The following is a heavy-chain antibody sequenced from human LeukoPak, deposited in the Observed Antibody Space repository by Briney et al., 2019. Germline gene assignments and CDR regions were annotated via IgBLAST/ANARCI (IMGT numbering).Heavy chain of an antibody. CDR3: AREGDPPGFYYYHHLDV. J-gene: IGHJ6*03. Sequence: GGSLRLSWAASGFDFSIYAIDWVRQAPGRGLEWVSSISSGSSFQNYADSVKGRFPISRDNAKNSVYLQTDRLRAEDTAVYFCAREGDPPGFYYYHHLDVWGKGTTVTVSS. CDR1: GFDFSIYA. D-gene: IGHD3-16*01. V-gene: IGHV3-21*01. CDR2: ISSGSSFQ.